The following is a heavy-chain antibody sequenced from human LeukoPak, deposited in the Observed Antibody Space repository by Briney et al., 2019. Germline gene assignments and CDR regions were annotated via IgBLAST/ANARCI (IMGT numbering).Heavy chain of an antibody. CDR3: ARPHYYGSGSYGY. J-gene: IGHJ4*02. CDR2: IYHSGST. V-gene: IGHV4-30-2*01. Sequence: PSQTLSLTCTVSGGSISSGGYYWSWIRQPPGKGLEWIGYIYHSGSTYYNPSPKSRVTISVDRSKNQFSLKLSSVTAADTAVYYCARPHYYGSGSYGYWGQGTLVTVSS. D-gene: IGHD3-10*01. CDR1: GGSISSGGYY.